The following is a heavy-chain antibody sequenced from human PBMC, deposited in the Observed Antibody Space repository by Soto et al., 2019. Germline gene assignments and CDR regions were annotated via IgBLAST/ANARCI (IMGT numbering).Heavy chain of an antibody. CDR2: TIPILGTA. CDR3: ARGDALDI. Sequence: SVKVSCKASGGTFSSFAINWVRQAPGQGPEWMGGTIPILGTANYAQKFQGRVTIIADETTNTASLELTSLRSEDTAVYYCARGDALDIWGHGTTVTVSS. CDR1: GGTFSSFA. D-gene: IGHD1-26*01. V-gene: IGHV1-69*13. J-gene: IGHJ6*02.